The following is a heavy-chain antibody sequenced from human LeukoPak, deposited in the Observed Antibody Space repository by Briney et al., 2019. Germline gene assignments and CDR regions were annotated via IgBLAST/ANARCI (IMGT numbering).Heavy chain of an antibody. V-gene: IGHV4-59*08. D-gene: IGHD3-10*01. J-gene: IGHJ5*02. CDR3: ARHTASGGSGSYYTMRNWFDP. CDR2: IYYSGST. Sequence: SETPSLTCTVSGGSISSYYWSWIRQPPGKGLEWIGYIYYSGSTNYNPSLKSRVTISVDTSKNQFSLKLSSVTAADTAVYYCARHTASGGSGSYYTMRNWFDPWGQGTLVTVSS. CDR1: GGSISSYY.